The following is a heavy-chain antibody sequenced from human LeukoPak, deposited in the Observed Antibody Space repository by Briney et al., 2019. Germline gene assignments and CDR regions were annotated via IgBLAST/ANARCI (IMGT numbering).Heavy chain of an antibody. CDR3: AGSYYYDSSCYYYGYYYYYMDV. D-gene: IGHD3-22*01. CDR1: GGSISSHY. V-gene: IGHV4-59*11. J-gene: IGHJ6*03. CDR2: IYYSGST. Sequence: SETLSLTCTVSGGSISSHYWSWIRQPPGKGLEWIAYIYYSGSTNYNPSLKSRVTISVDTSKNQYSLKLSSVTAADTAVYYCAGSYYYDSSCYYYGYYYYYMDVWGKGTTVTVSS.